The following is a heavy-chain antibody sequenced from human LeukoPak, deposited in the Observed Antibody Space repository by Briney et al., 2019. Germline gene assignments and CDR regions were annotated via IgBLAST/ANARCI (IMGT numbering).Heavy chain of an antibody. CDR1: GGSISSSHW. J-gene: IGHJ3*02. CDR3: ARVRHGAFDI. Sequence: SETLSLTCAVSGGSISSSHWWSWVRQPPGKGLEWIGEIYPSGSTNYNPSLKSRVTISVDTSKNQFSLKLSSVTAADTAVYYCARVRHGAFDIWGQGTMVTVSS. V-gene: IGHV4-4*02. CDR2: IYPSGST.